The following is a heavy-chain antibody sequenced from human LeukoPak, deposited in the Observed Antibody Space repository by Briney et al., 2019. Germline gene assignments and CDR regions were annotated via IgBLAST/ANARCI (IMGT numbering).Heavy chain of an antibody. CDR1: GYRFTSYW. J-gene: IGHJ4*02. CDR3: ATYTDYELNY. CDR2: IDPSDSYT. D-gene: IGHD5-12*01. V-gene: IGHV5-10-1*01. Sequence: GESLKISCKGSGYRFTSYWITWVRQMPGRGLEWMGTIDPSDSYTNYSPSSQGHVTISADKSTSTAYLQWSSLKASDTAIYYCATYTDYELNYWGQGTLVTVSS.